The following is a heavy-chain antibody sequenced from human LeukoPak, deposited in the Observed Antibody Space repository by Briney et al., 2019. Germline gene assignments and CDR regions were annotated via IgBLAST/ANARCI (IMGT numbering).Heavy chain of an antibody. CDR2: IRYDGSNK. Sequence: GGSLRLSCAPSGFTFSSYGMHWVRQAPGKGLEWVAFIRYDGSNKYYADSVKGRFTISRDNSKNTLYLQMNSLRAEDTAVYYCAKYDSSGSRRYYFDYWGQGTLVTVSS. J-gene: IGHJ4*02. V-gene: IGHV3-30*02. CDR1: GFTFSSYG. CDR3: AKYDSSGSRRYYFDY. D-gene: IGHD3-22*01.